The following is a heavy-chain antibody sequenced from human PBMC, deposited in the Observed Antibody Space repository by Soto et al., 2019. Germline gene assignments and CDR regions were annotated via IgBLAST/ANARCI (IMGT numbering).Heavy chain of an antibody. CDR3: ARGYSGSMDV. Sequence: QTLSLTCAFSGDTLYSNSASLNWIRQSPSRGLEWLGRTYYRYKWYNDYAVSVKSRITINPETSKNHFSLQLNSVTPEDTDVYYCARGYSGSMDVWGQGTTVTVSS. CDR1: GDTLYSNSAS. V-gene: IGHV6-1*01. CDR2: TYYRYKWYN. D-gene: IGHD5-12*01. J-gene: IGHJ6*02.